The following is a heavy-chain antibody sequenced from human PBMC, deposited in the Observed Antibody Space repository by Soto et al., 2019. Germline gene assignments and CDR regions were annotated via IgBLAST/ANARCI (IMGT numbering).Heavy chain of an antibody. CDR1: GFTFADYA. Sequence: VQMVESGGGVVHPGGSLRLSCAVSGFTFADYAVHWVRQSAGKGLEWVSFINADGSEKYYADSVRGRFTISRDNSKDSFYLQMNSLRLEDTAMYYCAKAKFYHDSSPYDSWGQGTLVTVSS. V-gene: IGHV3-43*02. CDR2: INADGSEK. CDR3: AKAKFYHDSSPYDS. D-gene: IGHD6-13*01. J-gene: IGHJ4*02.